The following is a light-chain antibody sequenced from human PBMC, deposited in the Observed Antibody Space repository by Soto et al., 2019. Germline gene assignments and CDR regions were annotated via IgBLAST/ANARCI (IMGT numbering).Light chain of an antibody. Sequence: DIQMTQSPSTLSAFVGDRVTITCRASQSISSGLAWYQQEPGKAPKLLVYQASTLESGVPLRFSGSGSGTEFTLTINSLQSDDFATYYCQQYDSYSWTFGQGTKVEVK. CDR3: QQYDSYSWT. CDR1: QSISSG. J-gene: IGKJ1*01. V-gene: IGKV1-5*03. CDR2: QAS.